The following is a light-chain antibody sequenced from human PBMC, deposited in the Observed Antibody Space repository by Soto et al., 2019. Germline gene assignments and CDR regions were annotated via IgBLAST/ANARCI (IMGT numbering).Light chain of an antibody. V-gene: IGKV3-20*01. CDR1: QSVGSSY. Sequence: EIVLTQSPGTLSLSPGERATLSCRASQSVGSSYLAWYQQKPGQAPRALIYGASSRATGIPDRFSGSGSGTDFTLTISRLEPEDFAVYYCQQYATSPFTVGPGTKVDIK. CDR3: QQYATSPFT. J-gene: IGKJ3*01. CDR2: GAS.